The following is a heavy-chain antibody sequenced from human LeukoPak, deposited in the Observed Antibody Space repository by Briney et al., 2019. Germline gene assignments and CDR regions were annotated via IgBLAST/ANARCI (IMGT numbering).Heavy chain of an antibody. J-gene: IGHJ5*02. CDR3: TTVSSYYYDSSGGSFDP. CDR2: IKSKTDGGTT. D-gene: IGHD3-22*01. Sequence: GGSLRLSCAASGFTFSNAWMSWVRQAPGKGLEWVGRIKSKTDGGTTDYAAPVKGRFTISRDDSKNTLYLQMNNLKTEDTAVYYCTTVSSYYYDSSGGSFDPWGQGTLVTVSS. V-gene: IGHV3-15*01. CDR1: GFTFSNAW.